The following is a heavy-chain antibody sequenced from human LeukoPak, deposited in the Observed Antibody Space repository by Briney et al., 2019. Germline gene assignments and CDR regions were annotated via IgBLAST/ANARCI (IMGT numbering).Heavy chain of an antibody. CDR1: GFTFTYV. Sequence: GGSLTLSCAASGFTFTYVMSWVRQAPGKGLEWVSSISVRDDSTYYADSVRGRFTIPRDNSKNTVYLQMKSLRAEDTAIYYCAKNRQQLIPEDFDYWGQGTLVTVSS. CDR2: ISVRDDST. J-gene: IGHJ4*02. V-gene: IGHV3-23*01. D-gene: IGHD1-1*01. CDR3: AKNRQQLIPEDFDY.